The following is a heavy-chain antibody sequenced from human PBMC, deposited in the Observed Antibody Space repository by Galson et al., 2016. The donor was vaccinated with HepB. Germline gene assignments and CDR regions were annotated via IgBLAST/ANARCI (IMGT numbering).Heavy chain of an antibody. CDR3: ARDVGLGTTLYNWFGP. CDR1: GFTFSNYG. Sequence: SLRLSCAASGFTFSNYGLHWVRQAPGKGLEWVAATWFDGRDQYYRDSVKGRFTISKDNSKNTLFLQMDSLRAEDTAVYYCARDVGLGTTLYNWFGPWGQGTLVTVSS. J-gene: IGHJ5*02. D-gene: IGHD4-17*01. V-gene: IGHV3-33*01. CDR2: TWFDGRDQ.